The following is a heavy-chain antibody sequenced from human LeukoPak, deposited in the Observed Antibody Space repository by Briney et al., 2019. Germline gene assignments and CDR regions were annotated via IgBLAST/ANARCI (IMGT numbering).Heavy chain of an antibody. CDR1: GYTFTSYY. CDR2: INPSGGST. CDR3: AREDSPPLGYCSSTSCRNWFDP. J-gene: IGHJ5*02. Sequence: ASVKVSCKASGYTFTSYYMHWVRQAPGQGLEWMGIINPSGGSTSYAQKFQGRVTMTRDMSTSTVYMELSSLRSEDTAVYYCAREDSPPLGYCSSTSCRNWFDPWGQRTLVTVSS. D-gene: IGHD2-2*01. V-gene: IGHV1-46*01.